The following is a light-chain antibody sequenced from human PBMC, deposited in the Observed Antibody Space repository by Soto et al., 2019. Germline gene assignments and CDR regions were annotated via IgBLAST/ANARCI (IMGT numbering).Light chain of an antibody. CDR2: VAS. CDR3: QQFGGSPRLS. V-gene: IGKV3-20*01. J-gene: IGKJ4*01. Sequence: EVVLTQSPGTLSLSPGERATLSCRASQNVRNNYLSWYQHKPGQAPRLLIYVASSRATGVPDRFSGSGSGTDFTLTITRLEPXXXXVYYCQQFGGSPRLSFGGGTKVEI. CDR1: QNVRNNY.